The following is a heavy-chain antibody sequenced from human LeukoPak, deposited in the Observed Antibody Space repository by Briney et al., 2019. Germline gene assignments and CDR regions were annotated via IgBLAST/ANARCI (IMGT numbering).Heavy chain of an antibody. D-gene: IGHD1-14*01. Sequence: GGSLRLSCAASGLTFSSYAMSWVRQAPGKGLEWVSAISGSGGDTYYADSVKGRFTISRDNSKDTLYLQMNSLRAEDTAVYFCARGAPYRDSDDYWGQGTLVTVSS. V-gene: IGHV3-23*01. CDR3: ARGAPYRDSDDY. CDR2: ISGSGGDT. J-gene: IGHJ4*02. CDR1: GLTFSSYA.